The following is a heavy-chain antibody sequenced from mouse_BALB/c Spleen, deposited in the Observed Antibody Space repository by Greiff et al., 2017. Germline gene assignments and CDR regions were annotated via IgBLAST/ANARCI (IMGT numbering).Heavy chain of an antibody. Sequence: EVKLMESGGGLVQPGGSMKLSCVASGFTFSSYWMSWVRQSPEKGLEWVAEIRLKSDNYATHYAESVKGKFTISRDDSKSRLYLQMNSLRAEDTGIYYCTRRWDGYYAMDYWGQGTSVTVSS. CDR3: TRRWDGYYAMDY. V-gene: IGHV6-6*02. CDR1: GFTFSSYW. CDR2: IRLKSDNYAT. J-gene: IGHJ4*01. D-gene: IGHD4-1*01.